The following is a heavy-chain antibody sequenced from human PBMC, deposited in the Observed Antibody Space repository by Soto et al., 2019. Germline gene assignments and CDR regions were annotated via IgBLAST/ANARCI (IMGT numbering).Heavy chain of an antibody. Sequence: PGGSLRLSCAASGFTFSNYDMHWVRQSTGKGLQWVGRIKSNTDGGTTDYAAPVKGRFTVSRDDSENTLYLQMNSLKTEDTAVYYCSHGYYQYFNSWGQGTLVTVSS. CDR2: IKSNTDGGTT. D-gene: IGHD5-18*01. J-gene: IGHJ4*02. CDR3: SHGYYQYFNS. V-gene: IGHV3-15*07. CDR1: GFTFSNYD.